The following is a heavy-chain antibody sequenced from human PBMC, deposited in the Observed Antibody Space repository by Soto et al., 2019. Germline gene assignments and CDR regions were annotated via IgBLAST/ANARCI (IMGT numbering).Heavy chain of an antibody. CDR1: GGTFSSYA. V-gene: IGHV1-69*06. D-gene: IGHD2-15*01. CDR3: ARGILGYCSGGSCSQGQYYFDY. Sequence: QVQLVQSGAEVKKPGSSVKVSCKASGGTFSSYAISWVRQAPGPGLEWMGGIIPIFGTANYAQKFQGRVTITADKSTSTANMELSSLRSEDTAVYYCARGILGYCSGGSCSQGQYYFDYWGQGTLVTVSS. J-gene: IGHJ4*02. CDR2: IIPIFGTA.